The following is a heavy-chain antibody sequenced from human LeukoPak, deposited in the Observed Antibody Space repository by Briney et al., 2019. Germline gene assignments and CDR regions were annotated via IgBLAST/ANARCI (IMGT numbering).Heavy chain of an antibody. CDR3: AKADDSSGYYFLGYFDY. J-gene: IGHJ4*02. CDR1: GFPFCSYA. CDR2: ISGIGGST. D-gene: IGHD3-22*01. Sequence: GGSLKLSCAASGFPFCSYAMSWGRPASGKGLEWVSAISGIGGSTYYADSVKGRFTISRDNSKNTLYLQMNSLRAEDTAVYYCAKADDSSGYYFLGYFDYWGQGTLVTVSS. V-gene: IGHV3-23*01.